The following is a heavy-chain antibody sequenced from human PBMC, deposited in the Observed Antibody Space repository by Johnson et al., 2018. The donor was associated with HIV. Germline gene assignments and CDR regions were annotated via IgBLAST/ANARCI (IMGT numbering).Heavy chain of an antibody. D-gene: IGHD6-19*01. CDR2: VSYYGTNE. Sequence: QVQLVESGGGVVQPGRSLRLSCVASGFTFRSYGMHWVRQAPGKGLECVAFVSYYGTNEFYADSVKGRFTISRDNSKNTLYLQMNSLRAEDTAVYYCAKIIGDSSGLEIWGQGTMVTVSS. CDR1: GFTFRSYG. CDR3: AKIIGDSSGLEI. V-gene: IGHV3-30*18. J-gene: IGHJ3*02.